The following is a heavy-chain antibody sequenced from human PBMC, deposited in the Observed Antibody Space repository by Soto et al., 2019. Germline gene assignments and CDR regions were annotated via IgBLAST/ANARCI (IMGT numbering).Heavy chain of an antibody. D-gene: IGHD3-3*01. CDR1: GYTFTSYG. J-gene: IGHJ6*02. CDR2: ISAYNGNT. CDR3: AIVRFLEWLPRFYYYYGMDV. V-gene: IGHV1-18*04. Sequence: ASVKVSCKASGYTFTSYGISWVRQAPGQGLEWMGWISAYNGNTNYAQKLQGRVTMTTDTSTSTAYMELRSRRSDDTAVYYCAIVRFLEWLPRFYYYYGMDVWGQGTTVTVSS.